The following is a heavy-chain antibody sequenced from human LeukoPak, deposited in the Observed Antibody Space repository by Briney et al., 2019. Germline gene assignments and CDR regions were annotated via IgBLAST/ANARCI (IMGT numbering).Heavy chain of an antibody. CDR1: GFTFSSYG. D-gene: IGHD2-15*01. CDR2: IRYDGSNK. V-gene: IGHV3-30*02. CDR3: AKSTRYCSGGSCLAEYFQH. Sequence: GGSLRLSCAASGFTFSSYGMHWVRQAPGKGLEWVAFIRYDGSNKYYADSVKGRFTISRDNSKNTLYLQMNSLRAEDTAVYYCAKSTRYCSGGSCLAEYFQHWGQGTLVTVSS. J-gene: IGHJ1*01.